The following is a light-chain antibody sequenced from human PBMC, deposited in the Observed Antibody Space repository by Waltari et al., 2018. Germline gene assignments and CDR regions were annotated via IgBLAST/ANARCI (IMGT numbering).Light chain of an antibody. Sequence: QSALPQPPSASGSPGQPATIPSTGTSRDFGGINKVSWYHQHPGKAPNLMFYEVSKRPSGVPDRFSGSKSGNTASLTVSGLQAEDEADYYCSSYAGSNKGVFGTGTKVTVL. V-gene: IGLV2-8*01. CDR2: EVS. CDR1: SRDFGGINK. J-gene: IGLJ1*01. CDR3: SSYAGSNKGV.